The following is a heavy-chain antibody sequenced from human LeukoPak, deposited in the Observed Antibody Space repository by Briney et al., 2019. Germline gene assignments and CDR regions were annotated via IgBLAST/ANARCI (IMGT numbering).Heavy chain of an antibody. V-gene: IGHV1-69*13. Sequence: GAPVKVSCKAPGGSFSIYVVHWVRQAPGQGLEWMGGIVPMSGTPNYAQKFQGRLTISADESTGTVYMELNSLTSEDTAIYYCAKGYCNGGSCFDFDYWGQGTLVTVSS. J-gene: IGHJ4*02. CDR1: GGSFSIYV. D-gene: IGHD2-15*01. CDR2: IVPMSGTP. CDR3: AKGYCNGGSCFDFDY.